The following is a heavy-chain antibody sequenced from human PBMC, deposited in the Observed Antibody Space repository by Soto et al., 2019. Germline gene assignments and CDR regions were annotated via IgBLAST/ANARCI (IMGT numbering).Heavy chain of an antibody. CDR1: GFTFSSYG. V-gene: IGHV3-30*18. D-gene: IGHD2-2*01. J-gene: IGHJ5*02. CDR3: AKDRTYGDIVVVPAWFVP. Sequence: QVQLVESRGGVVQPGRSLRLSCAASGFTFSSYGMHWVRQAPGKGLEWVAVISYDGSNKYYADSVKGRFTISRDNSKNTLYLQMKRLRAEDTAVYYCAKDRTYGDIVVVPAWFVPWGQGTLVTVSS. CDR2: ISYDGSNK.